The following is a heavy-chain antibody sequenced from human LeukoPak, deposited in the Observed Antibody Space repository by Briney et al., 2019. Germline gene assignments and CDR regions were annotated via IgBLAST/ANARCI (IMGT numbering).Heavy chain of an antibody. J-gene: IGHJ4*02. CDR3: AKGAVIAAAGPFDY. Sequence: GRSLRLSCAASGFTFDDYAMHWVRHAPGKGLEWVSGISWNSGSIGYADSVKGRFTISRDNAKNSLYLQMNSLRAEDTALYYCAKGAVIAAAGPFDYWGQGTLVTVSS. CDR2: ISWNSGSI. D-gene: IGHD6-13*01. V-gene: IGHV3-9*01. CDR1: GFTFDDYA.